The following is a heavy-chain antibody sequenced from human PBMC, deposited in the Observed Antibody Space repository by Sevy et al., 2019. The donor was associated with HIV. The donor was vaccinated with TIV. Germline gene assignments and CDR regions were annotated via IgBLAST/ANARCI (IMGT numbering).Heavy chain of an antibody. CDR1: GFTFSSYA. D-gene: IGHD3-3*01. CDR2: ISYDGSNK. Sequence: GGSLRLSCAASGFTFSSYAMHWVRQAPGKGLEWVAVISYDGSNKYYADSVKGRFTISRDNSKNTLYLQMNSLRAEDTAVYYCARDRYYDFWSGYPHGYFDYWGRGTLVTVSS. CDR3: ARDRYYDFWSGYPHGYFDY. V-gene: IGHV3-30*04. J-gene: IGHJ4*02.